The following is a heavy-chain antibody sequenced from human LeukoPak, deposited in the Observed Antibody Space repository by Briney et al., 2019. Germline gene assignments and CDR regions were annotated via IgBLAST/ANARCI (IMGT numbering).Heavy chain of an antibody. J-gene: IGHJ3*02. CDR3: ARGKYSPHALDI. CDR1: GGSLSGYY. CDR2: INHSGSS. V-gene: IGHV4-34*01. D-gene: IGHD2-15*01. Sequence: SETLSLTCAVYGGSLSGYYWSWIRQPPGKGLEWIGKINHSGSSNYNPSLKSRVTTSADTSKNQFSLKLSSVTAADTAVYYCARGKYSPHALDIWGQGTMVTASS.